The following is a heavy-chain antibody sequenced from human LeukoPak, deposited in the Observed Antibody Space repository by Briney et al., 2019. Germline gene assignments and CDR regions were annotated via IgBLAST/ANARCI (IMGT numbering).Heavy chain of an antibody. Sequence: GGSLRLSCAASGFTFSSYWMGWVRQAPGKRLEWVANIKQDGSEKYYVDSVKGRFTISRDNAKNTLYLQMNSLRAEDTAVYYCARGATYAYYQDYWGQGTLVTVSS. CDR3: ARGATYAYYQDY. J-gene: IGHJ4*02. D-gene: IGHD1-26*01. V-gene: IGHV3-7*01. CDR1: GFTFSSYW. CDR2: IKQDGSEK.